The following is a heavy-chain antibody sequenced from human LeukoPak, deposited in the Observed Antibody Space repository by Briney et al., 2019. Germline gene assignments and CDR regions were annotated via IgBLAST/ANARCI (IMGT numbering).Heavy chain of an antibody. Sequence: GGSLRLSCAASGFTFISYGMHWVRQAPGKGLEWVAFIRYDGSNKYYADSVKGRFTISRDNSKNTLYLQMNSLRAEDTAVYYCAKDAYYGSGSYWYYYYYMDVWGKGTTVTISS. CDR3: AKDAYYGSGSYWYYYYYMDV. CDR2: IRYDGSNK. V-gene: IGHV3-30*02. D-gene: IGHD3-10*01. CDR1: GFTFISYG. J-gene: IGHJ6*03.